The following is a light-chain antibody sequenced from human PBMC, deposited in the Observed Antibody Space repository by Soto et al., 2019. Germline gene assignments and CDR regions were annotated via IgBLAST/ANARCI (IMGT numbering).Light chain of an antibody. Sequence: PPFGKGSTSQSSTHPCNRNSNDVGGYNYVSWYQQHPGKAPKLMIYDVSNRPSGVSNRFSGSKSGNTASLTISGLHAEEEADYYCRSYTSSSTLYVFGTGTKVTV. J-gene: IGLJ1*01. CDR3: RSYTSSSTLYV. CDR2: DVS. CDR1: SNDVGGYNY. V-gene: IGLV2-14*01.